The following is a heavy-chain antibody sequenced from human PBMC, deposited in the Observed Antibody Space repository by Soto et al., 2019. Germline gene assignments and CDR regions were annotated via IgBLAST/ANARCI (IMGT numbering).Heavy chain of an antibody. V-gene: IGHV3-30*18. CDR3: AKGGLRSPAY. D-gene: IGHD3-3*01. CDR1: GFTFSSYG. Sequence: PGGSLRLSCAASGFTFSSYGMHWVRQAPGKGLEWVAVISYDGSNKYYADSVKGRFTISRDNSKNTLYLQMNSLRAEDTAVYYCAKGGLRSPAYWGQGILVTVSS. J-gene: IGHJ4*02. CDR2: ISYDGSNK.